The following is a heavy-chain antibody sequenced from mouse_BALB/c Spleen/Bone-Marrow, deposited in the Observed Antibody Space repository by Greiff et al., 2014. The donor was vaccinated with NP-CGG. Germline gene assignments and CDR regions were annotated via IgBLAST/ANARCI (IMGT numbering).Heavy chain of an antibody. CDR3: ARSYRFWYFDV. CDR2: IHPNSGNT. D-gene: IGHD2-14*01. J-gene: IGHJ1*01. V-gene: IGHV1S130*01. CDR1: GFTLTSSW. Sequence: QVQLQQSGSVLVRPGTSVNLSCKASGFTLTSSWMHWAKQRPGQGLEWIGDIHPNSGNTYYNEKFKGKATLTVDSSSSTAYVDLSSLTSEDSAVYFCARSYRFWYFDVWGAGTTVTVSS.